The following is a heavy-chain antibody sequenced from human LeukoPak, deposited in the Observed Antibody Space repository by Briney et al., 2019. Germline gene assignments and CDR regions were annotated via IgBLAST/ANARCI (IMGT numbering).Heavy chain of an antibody. CDR2: ISAYNGNT. D-gene: IGHD6-13*01. V-gene: IGHV1-18*01. J-gene: IGHJ5*02. CDR1: GYTFTSYG. Sequence: ASVKVSCKASGYTFTSYGISWVRQAPGQGLEWMGWISAYNGNTNYAQKLQGRVTMTEDTSTDTAYMELSSLRSEDTAVYYCATVDLRAAAGSEWFDPWGQGTLVTVSS. CDR3: ATVDLRAAAGSEWFDP.